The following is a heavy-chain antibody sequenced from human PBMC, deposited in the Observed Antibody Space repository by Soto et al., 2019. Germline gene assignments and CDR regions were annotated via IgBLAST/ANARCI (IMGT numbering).Heavy chain of an antibody. Sequence: ASVKVSCKASGGTFSSYTISWVRQAPGQRLEWMGRIIPILGIANYAQKFQGRVTITADKSTSTAYMELSSLRSEDTAVYYCARGDYCSSTSCSKEEQWLELYEYFQHWG. J-gene: IGHJ1*01. D-gene: IGHD2-2*01. CDR3: ARGDYCSSTSCSKEEQWLELYEYFQH. V-gene: IGHV1-69*02. CDR1: GGTFSSYT. CDR2: IIPILGIA.